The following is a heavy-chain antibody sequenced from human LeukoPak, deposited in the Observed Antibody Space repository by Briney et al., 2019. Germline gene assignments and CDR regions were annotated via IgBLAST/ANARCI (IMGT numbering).Heavy chain of an antibody. V-gene: IGHV3-30-3*01. CDR2: ISYDGSNK. D-gene: IGHD3-3*01. Sequence: GGSLRLSCAASGFTFSSYAMHWVRQDPGKGLEWVAVISYDGSNKYYADSVKGRFTISRDNSKNTLYLQMNSLRAEDTAVYYCARETSLRYFDYWGQGTLVTVSS. CDR1: GFTFSSYA. CDR3: ARETSLRYFDY. J-gene: IGHJ4*02.